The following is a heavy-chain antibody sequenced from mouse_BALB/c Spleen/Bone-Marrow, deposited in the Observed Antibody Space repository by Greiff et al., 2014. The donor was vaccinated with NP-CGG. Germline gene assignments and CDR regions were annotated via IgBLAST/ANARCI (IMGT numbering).Heavy chain of an antibody. CDR2: IYPGSGNT. CDR3: VRRRSLDY. CDR1: GYAFTNYW. Sequence: VKISCMASGYAFTNYWLGWVKQRPGHGLEWIGDIYPGSGNTYYPEKFKGKATLTADTFSSTAYMQRSSLKSEDSAVYFCVRRRSLDYWGQGTILTDSS. V-gene: IGHV1-63*02. J-gene: IGHJ2*01.